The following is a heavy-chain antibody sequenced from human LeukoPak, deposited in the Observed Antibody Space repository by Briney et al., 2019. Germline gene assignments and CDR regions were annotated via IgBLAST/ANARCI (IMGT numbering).Heavy chain of an antibody. CDR1: GFTFSSYE. CDR3: AGSSVLSGWFDP. D-gene: IGHD3-9*01. V-gene: IGHV3-21*01. Sequence: PGGSLRLSCAASGFTFSSYEMNWVRQAPGKGLEWVSSISSSSSYIYYADSVKGRFTISRDNAKNSLYLQMNSLRAEDTAVYYCAGSSVLSGWFDPWGQGTLVTVSS. CDR2: ISSSSSYI. J-gene: IGHJ5*02.